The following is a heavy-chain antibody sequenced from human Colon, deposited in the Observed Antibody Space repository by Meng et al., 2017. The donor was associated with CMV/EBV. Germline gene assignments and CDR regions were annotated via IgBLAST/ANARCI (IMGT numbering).Heavy chain of an antibody. J-gene: IGHJ4*02. CDR3: ARGPNSNYIY. CDR2: ISSSGSSI. CDR1: GFTFSNYE. D-gene: IGHD4-11*01. Sequence: GESLKISCAASGFTFSNYEMNWVRQAPGRGLEWVSYISSSGSSIYYADSVKGRFTISRDNAKNLLYLQMNSLRAGDTGVYYCARGPNSNYIYWGQGTLVTVSS. V-gene: IGHV3-48*03.